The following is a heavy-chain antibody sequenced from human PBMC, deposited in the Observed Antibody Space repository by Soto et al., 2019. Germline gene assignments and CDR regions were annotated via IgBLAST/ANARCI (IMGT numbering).Heavy chain of an antibody. D-gene: IGHD1-26*01. CDR3: ARQRPTDGRWEFANYYGMDV. CDR1: GGSISDYY. V-gene: IGHV4-34*12. CDR2: IIHSEST. Sequence: PSETLSLTCSVSGGSISDYYWSWIRQSPGKGLEWIGEIIHSESTKYNPSLKSRVTISVDTSKNQFSLKLSSVTAADTAVYYCARQRPTDGRWEFANYYGMDVWGQGTPVTVSS. J-gene: IGHJ6*02.